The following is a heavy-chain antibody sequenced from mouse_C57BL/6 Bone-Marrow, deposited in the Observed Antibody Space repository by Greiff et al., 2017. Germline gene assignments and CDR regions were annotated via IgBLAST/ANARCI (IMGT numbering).Heavy chain of an antibody. CDR1: GYTFTSYW. CDR2: IHPSDSDT. Sequence: QVQLQQPGAELVKPGASVKVSCKASGYTFTSYWMHWVKQRPGQGLECIGRIHPSDSDTNYNQKFKGKATLTVDKSSSTAYMQLSSLTSEDSAVYYCAIHYYGSSLFDYWGQGTTLTVSS. V-gene: IGHV1-74*01. CDR3: AIHYYGSSLFDY. J-gene: IGHJ2*01. D-gene: IGHD1-1*01.